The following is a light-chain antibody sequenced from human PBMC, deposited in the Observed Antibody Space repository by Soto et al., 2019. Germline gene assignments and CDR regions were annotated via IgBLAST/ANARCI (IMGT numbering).Light chain of an antibody. J-gene: IGKJ4*01. CDR2: GAS. Sequence: EIGLKKSPGTLSLKPGERATLSCRASQSISSNYLAWYQQKPGQAPRLVIYGASGRATGIPDRFSGSGSGTDFTLTISRLEPEDFAVYYCQQYGSSPPLTFGGVTMVDIK. CDR3: QQYGSSPPLT. CDR1: QSISSNY. V-gene: IGKV3-20*01.